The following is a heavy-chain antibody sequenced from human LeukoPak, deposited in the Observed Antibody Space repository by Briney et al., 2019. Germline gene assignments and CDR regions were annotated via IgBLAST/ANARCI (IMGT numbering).Heavy chain of an antibody. V-gene: IGHV3-53*01. J-gene: IGHJ3*02. D-gene: IGHD2-21*02. Sequence: GGSLRLSCAASGFTVGSNYMSWVRQAPGKGLEWVSVIYSGGSTYYADSVMGRFTIPRDNSKNTLYLQMNSLRAEDTAVYYCARDCGGDCSDAFDIWGQGTMVTVSS. CDR2: IYSGGST. CDR1: GFTVGSNY. CDR3: ARDCGGDCSDAFDI.